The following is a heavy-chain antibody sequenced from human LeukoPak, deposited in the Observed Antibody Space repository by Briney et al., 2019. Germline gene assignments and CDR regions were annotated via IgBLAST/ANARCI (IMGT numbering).Heavy chain of an antibody. Sequence: SETLSLTXTVSGGSISSGSYYWSWIRQPAGKGLERIGRIYTSGSTNYNPSLKSRATISVDTSKNQFSLKLSSVTAADTAVYYCARVGIAVAAGWFDPWGQGTLVTVSS. J-gene: IGHJ5*02. CDR1: GGSISSGSYY. V-gene: IGHV4-61*02. CDR3: ARVGIAVAAGWFDP. D-gene: IGHD6-19*01. CDR2: IYTSGST.